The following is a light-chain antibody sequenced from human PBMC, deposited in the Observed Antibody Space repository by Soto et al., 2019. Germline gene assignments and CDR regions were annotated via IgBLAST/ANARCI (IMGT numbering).Light chain of an antibody. CDR3: QQYNHWPLT. J-gene: IGKJ4*01. CDR1: QSVSSY. Sequence: EIVLAQSPGTLSLSPGERATLSCRASQSVSSYLAWYQQKPGQPPSLLIYGASSRATGIPDRFSGSGSGRDFTLTISRLEPEDFAVYYCQQYNHWPLTFGGGTKVDIK. V-gene: IGKV3-20*01. CDR2: GAS.